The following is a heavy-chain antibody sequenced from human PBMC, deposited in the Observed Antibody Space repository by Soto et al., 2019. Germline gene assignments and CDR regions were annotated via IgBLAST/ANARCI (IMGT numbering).Heavy chain of an antibody. CDR1: GYSFTSYW. Sequence: ESLKISCKGSGYSFTSYWIGWVRQMPGKGLEWMGIIYPGDSDTRYSPSFQGQVTISADKSISTAYLQWSSLKASDTAMYYCARPRPSGYSSGWCFDYWGQGTLVTVSS. D-gene: IGHD6-19*01. J-gene: IGHJ4*02. V-gene: IGHV5-51*01. CDR2: IYPGDSDT. CDR3: ARPRPSGYSSGWCFDY.